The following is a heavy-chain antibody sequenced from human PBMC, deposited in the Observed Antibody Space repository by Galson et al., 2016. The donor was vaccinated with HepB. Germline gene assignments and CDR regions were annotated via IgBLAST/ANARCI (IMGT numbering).Heavy chain of an antibody. CDR2: ISYDGSNK. Sequence: SLRLSCAVSGFTFSDYGMHWVRQAPGKGLEWVAIISYDGSNKYYADSVKGRFTISRDNSKNTLYLQMSSLRAEDTAMYYCASGYTSGIWGQGTMVSVSS. D-gene: IGHD6-19*01. V-gene: IGHV3-30*03. CDR3: ASGYTSGI. J-gene: IGHJ3*02. CDR1: GFTFSDYG.